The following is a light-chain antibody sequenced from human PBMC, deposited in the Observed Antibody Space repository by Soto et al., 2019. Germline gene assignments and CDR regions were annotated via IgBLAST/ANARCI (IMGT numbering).Light chain of an antibody. V-gene: IGKV3-15*01. J-gene: IGKJ2*01. Sequence: EIVMTQSPDTLSVSPGERVTLSCRASQSVSSDLAWYQQKPGQAPRLLIYGASTRATDIAARFSGSGSGTEFTLTIRSLQSEDFAVYYCHQYNNRPPYTFGQGTKLEIK. CDR2: GAS. CDR1: QSVSSD. CDR3: HQYNNRPPYT.